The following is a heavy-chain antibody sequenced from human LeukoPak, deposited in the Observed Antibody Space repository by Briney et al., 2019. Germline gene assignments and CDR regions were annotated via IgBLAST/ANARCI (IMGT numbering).Heavy chain of an antibody. CDR2: IHPNSGAT. J-gene: IGHJ4*02. D-gene: IGHD3-22*01. CDR3: ARDRSSGRDLDY. CDR1: GYTFTDYF. Sequence: ASVKVSCKASGYTFTDYFMHWVRQAPGQSLEWMGWIHPNSGATNYAQKFQGRVIMTRDTPISTVNMELSSLRSDDTAVYYCARDRSSGRDLDYWGQGTLVTVSS. V-gene: IGHV1-2*02.